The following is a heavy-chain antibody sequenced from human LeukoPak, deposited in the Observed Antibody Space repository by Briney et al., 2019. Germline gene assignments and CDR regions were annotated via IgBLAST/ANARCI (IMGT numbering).Heavy chain of an antibody. CDR1: GFTFSNYA. CDR2: ISGNGGNT. D-gene: IGHD2/OR15-2a*01. CDR3: AKYFDSTAFFVH. V-gene: IGHV3-23*01. Sequence: GSLRLPCAASGFTFSNYAMTWVRQAPGKGLKWVSVISGNGGNTYYADSVKGRFTISRDNSKNTLYLQMNSLRTEDTAVYYCAKYFDSTAFFVHWGQGTLVTVSS. J-gene: IGHJ4*02.